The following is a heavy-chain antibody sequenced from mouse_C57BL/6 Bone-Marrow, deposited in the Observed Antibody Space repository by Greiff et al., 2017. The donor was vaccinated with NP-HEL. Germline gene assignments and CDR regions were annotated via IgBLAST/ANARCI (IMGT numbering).Heavy chain of an antibody. CDR1: GYTFTSYG. CDR3: ASNLRYFDY. J-gene: IGHJ2*01. CDR2: IYPRSGNT. V-gene: IGHV1-81*01. D-gene: IGHD1-1*01. Sequence: VKLQESGAELARPGASVKLSCKASGYTFTSYGISWVKQRTGQGLEWIGEIYPRSGNTYYNEKFKGKATLTADKSSSTAYMELRSLTSEDSAVYFCASNLRYFDYWGQGATLTVSS.